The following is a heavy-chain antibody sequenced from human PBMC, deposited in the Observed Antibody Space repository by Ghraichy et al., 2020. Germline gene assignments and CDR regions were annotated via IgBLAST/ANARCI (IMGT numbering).Heavy chain of an antibody. CDR1: GGSISSGGYS. J-gene: IGHJ3*02. D-gene: IGHD3-10*01. CDR3: ARDNETGFGNDAFDI. CDR2: IYHSGST. V-gene: IGHV4-30-2*01. Sequence: SLNISCAVSGGSISSGGYSWSWIRQPPGKGLEWIGYIYHSGSTYYNPSLKSRVTISVDRSKNQFSLKLSSVTAADTAVYYCARDNETGFGNDAFDIWGQGTMVTVSS.